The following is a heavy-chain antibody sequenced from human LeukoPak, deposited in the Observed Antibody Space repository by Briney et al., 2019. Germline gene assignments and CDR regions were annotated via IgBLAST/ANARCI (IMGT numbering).Heavy chain of an antibody. CDR2: ITNTDGRT. Sequence: GGSLRLSCVASGFTFSSYAVSWVRQRPGMGLERVSHITNTDGRTYYADSVKGRFTISRDNSRNTLYLQMNSLRAEDTAVYYCAKSGSVSASYYDCWGQGALVTVSS. J-gene: IGHJ4*02. D-gene: IGHD3-10*01. CDR1: GFTFSSYA. CDR3: AKSGSVSASYYDC. V-gene: IGHV3-23*01.